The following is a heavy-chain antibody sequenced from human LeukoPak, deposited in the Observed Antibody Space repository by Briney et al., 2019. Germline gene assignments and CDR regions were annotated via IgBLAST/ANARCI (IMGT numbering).Heavy chain of an antibody. V-gene: IGHV1-69*05. CDR3: ARGAYDSSGYHNY. Sequence: ASVKVSCKASGGTFSSYAIRWVRQAPGQGLEWMGRIIPIFGTANYAQKFQGRVTITTDESTSTAYMELSSLRSEDTAVYYCARGAYDSSGYHNYWGQGTLVTVSS. CDR1: GGTFSSYA. D-gene: IGHD3-22*01. CDR2: IIPIFGTA. J-gene: IGHJ4*02.